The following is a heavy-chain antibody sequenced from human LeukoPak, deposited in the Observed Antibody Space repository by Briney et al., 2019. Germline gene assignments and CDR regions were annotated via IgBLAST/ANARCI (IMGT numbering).Heavy chain of an antibody. Sequence: GGSLRLSCAASGFTFSQYWMSWVRQAPGKGLEWVANIRQDGHENYYADSVKGRFSISRDNAENSVFLQMNSLRAEDTAVYYCAPGIAAHWGQGTLVTVSS. CDR3: APGIAAH. CDR2: IRQDGHEN. V-gene: IGHV3-7*01. D-gene: IGHD6-25*01. J-gene: IGHJ4*02. CDR1: GFTFSQYW.